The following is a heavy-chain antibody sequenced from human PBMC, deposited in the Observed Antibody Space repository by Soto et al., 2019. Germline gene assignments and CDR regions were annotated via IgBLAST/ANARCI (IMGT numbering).Heavy chain of an antibody. CDR3: ARIYHSHSGPPV. CDR1: GFTFSMYS. D-gene: IGHD6-19*01. CDR2: IPQDGVDG. Sequence: GGSLRLSCEVSGFTFSMYSMSWVRQSPGKGLEWVAKIPQDGVDGHYADSVKGRFTISRDNGKNSLYLQLNNLRAEDTAVYYCARIYHSHSGPPVWGQGTAVTVSS. J-gene: IGHJ6*02. V-gene: IGHV3-7*03.